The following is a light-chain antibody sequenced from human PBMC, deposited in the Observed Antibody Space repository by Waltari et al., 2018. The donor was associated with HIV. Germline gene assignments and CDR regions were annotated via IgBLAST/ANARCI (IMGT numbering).Light chain of an antibody. CDR2: SNN. J-gene: IGLJ3*02. CDR3: ATWDDSLTGWV. CDR1: SSNIRSNT. V-gene: IGLV1-44*01. Sequence: QSVLTQPPSASGTPGQRVTISCSGSSSNIRSNTVNWYQQLPGTAPKVLIYSNNQRPSGVPDRFSGSTSGTSASLTISGLQSEDETDYYCATWDDSLTGWVFGGGTKLTVL.